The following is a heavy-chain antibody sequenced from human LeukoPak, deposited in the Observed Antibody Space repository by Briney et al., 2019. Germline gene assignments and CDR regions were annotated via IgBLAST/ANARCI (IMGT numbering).Heavy chain of an antibody. Sequence: SETLSLTCAVYGGSFSGYYRSWIRQPPGKGLERIGEINHSGSTNYNPSLKSRVTISVDTSKNQFSLKLSSVTAADTAVYYCARCPGSWSGYDAFDIWGQGTMVTVSS. J-gene: IGHJ3*02. CDR2: INHSGST. V-gene: IGHV4-34*01. CDR3: ARCPGSWSGYDAFDI. CDR1: GGSFSGYY. D-gene: IGHD6-13*01.